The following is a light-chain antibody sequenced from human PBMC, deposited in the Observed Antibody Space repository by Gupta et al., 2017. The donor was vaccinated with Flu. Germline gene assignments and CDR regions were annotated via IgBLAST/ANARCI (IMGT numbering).Light chain of an antibody. CDR3: QVWDSATDHYV. J-gene: IGLJ1*01. CDR2: DNS. V-gene: IGLV3-21*02. Sequence: SYVLTQPPSVSVAPGQTARIACGGNNIGRKNVHWFQQKAGQAPVVVVYDNSVRPSGIPARFSGSNFGNMAALTISRVGAEDEADDDCQVWDSATDHYVFGPGTKVTVL. CDR1: NIGRKN.